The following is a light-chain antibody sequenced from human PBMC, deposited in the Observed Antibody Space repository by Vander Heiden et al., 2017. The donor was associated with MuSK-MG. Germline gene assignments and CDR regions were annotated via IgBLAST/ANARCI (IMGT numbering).Light chain of an antibody. CDR1: QSSSSY. CDR3: QQSYSTPRT. J-gene: IGKJ2*01. V-gene: IGKV1-39*01. CDR2: AAA. Sequence: DIQMTQSPSSLSASVGDRVTITCRASQSSSSYLNWYQQKPGKAPKLLSEAAASWQSGVPSRFRGSGSGTECTLTISSLQPEDFATYYCQQSYSTPRTFGQGTKLEIK.